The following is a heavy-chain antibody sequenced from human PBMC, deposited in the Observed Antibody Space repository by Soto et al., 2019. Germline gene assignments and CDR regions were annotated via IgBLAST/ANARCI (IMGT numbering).Heavy chain of an antibody. CDR3: AREVAVAGTFYYYGMDV. CDR1: GYSISSGYY. CDR2: IYHSGST. D-gene: IGHD6-19*01. Sequence: PSESLSLTRSVSGYSISSGYYWGWIRQPPGKGLEWIGSIYHSGSTYYNPSLKSRVTISVDTSKNQFSLKLSSVTAADTAVYYCAREVAVAGTFYYYGMDVWGQGTTVTVSS. J-gene: IGHJ6*02. V-gene: IGHV4-38-2*02.